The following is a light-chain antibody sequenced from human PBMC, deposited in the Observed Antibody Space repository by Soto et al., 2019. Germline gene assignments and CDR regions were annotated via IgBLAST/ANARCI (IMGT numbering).Light chain of an antibody. J-gene: IGKJ1*01. Sequence: EIVMTQSPATLSVSPGQRVTLSCRASQSFNTNLAWYQHKPGQAPRLLIYGAATGATGIPARFSAAGSGTEFTLTISGLQSEDFAVYYCQQYNNWPETFGQGTKVDIK. CDR2: GAA. CDR3: QQYNNWPET. V-gene: IGKV3-15*01. CDR1: QSFNTN.